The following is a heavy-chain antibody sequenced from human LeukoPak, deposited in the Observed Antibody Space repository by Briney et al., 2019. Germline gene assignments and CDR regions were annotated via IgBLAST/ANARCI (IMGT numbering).Heavy chain of an antibody. CDR3: AHATDCGGDCYPYYFDY. CDR2: IYWDDDK. Sequence: GSGLTLVKPTQTLTLTCTFSGFSLSTSGVGVGWIRQPPGKALEWLALIYWDDDKRYSPSLKSRLTITKDTSKNQVVLTMTNMDPVDTATYYCAHATDCGGDCYPYYFDYWGQGTLVTVSS. CDR1: GFSLSTSGVG. D-gene: IGHD2-21*02. V-gene: IGHV2-5*02. J-gene: IGHJ4*02.